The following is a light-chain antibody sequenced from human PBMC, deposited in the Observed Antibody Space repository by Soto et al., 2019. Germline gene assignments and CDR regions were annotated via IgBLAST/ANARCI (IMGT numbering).Light chain of an antibody. Sequence: EIVLTQSPATLYVSPGERATLSCRASQSLSSNVAWYQQRPRQAPRLLIYDTSSRASDVPARFSGRGSGTDFTLTIASLQSEDFAIYYCQQYNHWPRVLSFGGGTKVELK. CDR3: QQYNHWPRVLS. J-gene: IGKJ4*01. CDR1: QSLSSN. CDR2: DTS. V-gene: IGKV3-15*01.